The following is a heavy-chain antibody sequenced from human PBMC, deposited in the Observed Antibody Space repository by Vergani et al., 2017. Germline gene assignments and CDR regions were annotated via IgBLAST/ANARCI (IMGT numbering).Heavy chain of an antibody. CDR1: GFTFSSYA. J-gene: IGHJ5*02. CDR3: AKTSGVVPAAPYNWFDP. V-gene: IGHV3-23*01. Sequence: EVQLLESGGGLVQPGGSLRLSCAASGFTFSSYAMSWVRQAPGKGLEWVSAISGSGGSTYYADSVKGRFTISRDNSKNTLYLQMNSLRAEDTAVYYCAKTSGVVPAAPYNWFDPWGQGTLVTVSS. D-gene: IGHD2-2*01. CDR2: ISGSGGST.